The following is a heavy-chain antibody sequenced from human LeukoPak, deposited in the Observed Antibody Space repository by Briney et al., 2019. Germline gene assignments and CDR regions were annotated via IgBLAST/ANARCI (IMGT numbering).Heavy chain of an antibody. V-gene: IGHV3-53*01. CDR3: ARGRIGTTRFYYGMDV. J-gene: IGHJ6*02. CDR2: IYSGGDV. D-gene: IGHD1-1*01. CDR1: GFTVYSPNS. Sequence: GGSLRLSCAASGFTVYSPNSMSWVRQAPGKGLEWFSVIYSGGDVHYIDSVKGRFTISRDDAGNTLYLQMNSLRVEDTAVYYCARGRIGTTRFYYGMDVWGQGTTVTVSS.